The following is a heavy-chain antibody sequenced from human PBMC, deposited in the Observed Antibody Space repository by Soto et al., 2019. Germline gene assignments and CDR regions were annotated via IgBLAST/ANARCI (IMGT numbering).Heavy chain of an antibody. Sequence: QVQLVQSGAEVKKPGASVKVSCKASGYTFTSYGISWVRQAPGQGLEWMGWISAYNGNTNYAQKIQGRVTMTTDTSTSTAYMELRSLRSDDTAVYYCARRGRDYDFWSGYPQPIWEYWGQGTLVTVSS. CDR1: GYTFTSYG. CDR2: ISAYNGNT. J-gene: IGHJ4*02. V-gene: IGHV1-18*01. D-gene: IGHD3-3*01. CDR3: ARRGRDYDFWSGYPQPIWEY.